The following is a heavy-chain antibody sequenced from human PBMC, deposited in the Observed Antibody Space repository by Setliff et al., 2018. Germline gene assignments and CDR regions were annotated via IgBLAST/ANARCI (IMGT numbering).Heavy chain of an antibody. CDR2: INPNSGGT. J-gene: IGHJ4*02. D-gene: IGHD6-6*01. V-gene: IGHV1-2*06. Sequence: ASVKVSCKASGYTFSGYYMHWVRQAPGQGLEWMGRINPNSGGTNYAQKFQGRVTMTSDSSISTAYMELSGLRSDDTAVYYCAPSHQYSSSPFDYWGQGTLVTVSS. CDR1: GYTFSGYY. CDR3: APSHQYSSSPFDY.